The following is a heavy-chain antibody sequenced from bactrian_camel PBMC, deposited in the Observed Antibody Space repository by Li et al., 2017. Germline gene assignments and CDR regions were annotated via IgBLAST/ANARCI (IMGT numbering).Heavy chain of an antibody. D-gene: IGHD5*01. CDR1: GYTYSTYC. J-gene: IGHJ4*01. CDR3: AALPNCRLPEDYRLGANRPAYLY. Sequence: HVQLVESGGGSVQAGGSLRLSCAASGYTYSTYCMGWARQAPGKEREGVAIIDGVGTTSYADSVKGRFTISQDNAKNTLYLQMISLKPEDTAMYYCAALPNCRLPEDYRLGANRPAYLYWGQGTQVTV. CDR2: IIDGVGTT. V-gene: IGHV3S26*01.